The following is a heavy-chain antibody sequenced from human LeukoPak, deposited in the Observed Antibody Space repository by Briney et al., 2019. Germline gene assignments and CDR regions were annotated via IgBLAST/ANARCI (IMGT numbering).Heavy chain of an antibody. J-gene: IGHJ4*02. CDR3: ARGIPVASTYYFDY. D-gene: IGHD6-19*01. V-gene: IGHV3-66*02. Sequence: GGSLRLSCAASGFTVSSKYMSWVRQAPGKGLEWVSVLYSGGSTYYADSVKGRFSVSRDNSKNTLYLQMNSLRTEDTAVYYCARGIPVASTYYFDYWGQGTLVTVSS. CDR2: LYSGGST. CDR1: GFTVSSKY.